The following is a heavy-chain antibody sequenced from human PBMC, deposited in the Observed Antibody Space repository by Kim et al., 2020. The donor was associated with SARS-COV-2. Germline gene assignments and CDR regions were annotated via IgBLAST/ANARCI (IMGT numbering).Heavy chain of an antibody. Sequence: VGSLRLSCAASGFTVSSKYMSWVRQGPGKGLQWVGIIYTAGSTYYADSVQGRFTNSRDNSKNTLYLQMSSLRAEDTAIYYCTKDHVTGPTNYYYGMDVWGQGTTVPVSS. V-gene: IGHV3-66*01. CDR3: TKDHVTGPTNYYYGMDV. CDR2: IYTAGST. J-gene: IGHJ6*02. D-gene: IGHD1-7*01. CDR1: GFTVSSKY.